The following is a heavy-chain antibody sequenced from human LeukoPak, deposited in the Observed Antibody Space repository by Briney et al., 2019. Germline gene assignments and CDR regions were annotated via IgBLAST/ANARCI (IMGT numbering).Heavy chain of an antibody. CDR2: ISSSGSTI. CDR3: ARVKGGYGAFDP. CDR1: GFTFSSYE. J-gene: IGHJ5*02. V-gene: IGHV3-48*03. Sequence: GGSLRLSCAASGFTFSSYEMNWVRQAPGKGLEGVSYISSSGSTIYYADSVKGRFTISGDNAKNSRYLQMNSLRAEDTAVYYCARVKGGYGAFDPWGQGTLVTVSS. D-gene: IGHD5-18*01.